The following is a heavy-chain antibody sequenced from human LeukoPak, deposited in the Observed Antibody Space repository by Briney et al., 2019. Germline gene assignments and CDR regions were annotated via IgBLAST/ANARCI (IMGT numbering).Heavy chain of an antibody. V-gene: IGHV3-30*02. J-gene: IGHJ5*02. CDR1: GLTFSNYG. CDR3: ARGLSVVSGDIDL. Sequence: GGSLRLSCAASGLTFSNYGMHWVRQAPGKGLEWVAFIRYDGSDKFYADSVKGRFTISRDNSRDTLYLQMNSLRVEDTAVYYCARGLSVVSGDIDLWGQGTLVTVSS. CDR2: IRYDGSDK. D-gene: IGHD2-15*01.